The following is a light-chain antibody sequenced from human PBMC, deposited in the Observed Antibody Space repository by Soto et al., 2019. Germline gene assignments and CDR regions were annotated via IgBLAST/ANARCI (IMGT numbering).Light chain of an antibody. J-gene: IGKJ1*01. CDR3: QQSYTTPRT. CDR2: AAS. Sequence: DIQMTQSPSSLYASVEDRITITCRASQSISSYLNWYQQKPGKGPQLLIYAASNLDRGVPSRFSGSGSGTDFTLTISSLQPGDFATYYCQQSYTTPRTFGQGTKVDIK. CDR1: QSISSY. V-gene: IGKV1-39*01.